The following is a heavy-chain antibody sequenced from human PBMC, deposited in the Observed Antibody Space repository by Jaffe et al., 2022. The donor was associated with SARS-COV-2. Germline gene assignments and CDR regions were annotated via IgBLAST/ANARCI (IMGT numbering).Heavy chain of an antibody. CDR1: GFTFDDYA. CDR3: AKFGWRRTFDY. V-gene: IGHV3-9*01. CDR2: ISWNSGSI. Sequence: EVQLVESGGGLVQPGRSLRLSCAASGFTFDDYAMHWVRQAPGKGLEWVSGISWNSGSIGYADSVKGRFTISRDNAKNSLYLQMNSLRAEDTALYYCAKFGWRRTFDYWGQGTLVTVSS. J-gene: IGHJ4*02. D-gene: IGHD3-16*01.